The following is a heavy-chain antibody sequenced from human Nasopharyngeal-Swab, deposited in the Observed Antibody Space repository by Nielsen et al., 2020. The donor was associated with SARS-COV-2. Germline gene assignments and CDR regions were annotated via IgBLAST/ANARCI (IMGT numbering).Heavy chain of an antibody. J-gene: IGHJ5*02. CDR1: GFTFDDYA. Sequence: GGSLRLSCAASGFTFDDYAMHWVRQAPGKGLEWVSGISWNSGSIGYADSVKGRFTISRDNAKNSLDLQMNSLRAEDTALYYCAKDTSSYISGWFDPWGQGTLVTVSS. V-gene: IGHV3-9*01. CDR2: ISWNSGSI. D-gene: IGHD6-13*01. CDR3: AKDTSSYISGWFDP.